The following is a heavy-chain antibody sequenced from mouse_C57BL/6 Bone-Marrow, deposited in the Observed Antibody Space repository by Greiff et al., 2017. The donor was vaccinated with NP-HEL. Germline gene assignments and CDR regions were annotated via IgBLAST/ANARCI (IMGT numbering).Heavy chain of an antibody. CDR1: GFSLTSYG. CDR2: IWGVGST. Sequence: VQRVESGPGLVAPSQSLSITCTVSGFSLTSYGVDWVRQSPGKGLEWLGVIWGVGSTNYNSALKSRLSISKDNSKSQVFLKMNSLQTDDTAMYYCASEKGVRTAYWGQGTLVTVSA. CDR3: ASEKGVRTAY. J-gene: IGHJ3*01. D-gene: IGHD2-14*01. V-gene: IGHV2-6*01.